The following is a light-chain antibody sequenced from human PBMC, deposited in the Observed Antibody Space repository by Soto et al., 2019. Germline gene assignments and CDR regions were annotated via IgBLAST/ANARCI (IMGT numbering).Light chain of an antibody. CDR1: QSVSSSY. V-gene: IGKV3-20*01. CDR2: GAS. CDR3: QQYGSSPVYT. J-gene: IGKJ2*01. Sequence: EIVLTQSPGTLSLSPGERATLSCRASQSVSSSYLAWYQQKPGQAPRLLIYGASSRATGIPDRFSGSGSGTAFTLTISRLEPDNFAVYYCQQYGSSPVYTSGQGTKLEIK.